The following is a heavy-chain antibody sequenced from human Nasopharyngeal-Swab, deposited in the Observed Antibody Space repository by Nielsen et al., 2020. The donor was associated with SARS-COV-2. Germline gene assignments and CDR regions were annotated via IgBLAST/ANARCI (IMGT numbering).Heavy chain of an antibody. CDR1: AFTFNNYN. J-gene: IGHJ6*02. V-gene: IGHV3-21*01. Sequence: GESLKISCAASAFTFNNYNFNWVRQAPGKGLQWVSSISSSSSYIYYADSVKGRFTISRDNAKNSLYLQMNSLRAEDTAVYYCARDGLDYDFWSAYFMDVWGQGTTVTVSS. CDR2: ISSSSSYI. CDR3: ARDGLDYDFWSAYFMDV. D-gene: IGHD3-3*01.